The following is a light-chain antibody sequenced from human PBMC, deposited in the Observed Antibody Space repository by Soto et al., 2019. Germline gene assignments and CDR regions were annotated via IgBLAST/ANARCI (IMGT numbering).Light chain of an antibody. CDR1: QSVSTSS. J-gene: IGKJ4*01. CDR2: GAS. CDR3: QQYGSSPT. Sequence: EIVLTQSPGTLSLSPGERATLSCRASQSVSTSSLAWYRQKPGQAPRLLIYGASSRATGIPDRFSGSGSATDFTLTISRLEPEDFAVYYSQQYGSSPTFGGGTKVEIK. V-gene: IGKV3-20*01.